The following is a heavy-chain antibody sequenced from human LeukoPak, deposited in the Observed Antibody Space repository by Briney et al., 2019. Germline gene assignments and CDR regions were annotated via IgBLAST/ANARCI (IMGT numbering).Heavy chain of an antibody. Sequence: GGSLRLTCAASGFTFSSYGMHWVRQAPGKGLEWVAFIRYDGRNKYYADSVKGRFTISRDNAKNSLYLQMNSLRAEDTAVYYCARETFYYDNTGHYYSAFEDYWGQGTLVTVSS. CDR2: IRYDGRNK. D-gene: IGHD3-22*01. J-gene: IGHJ4*02. CDR1: GFTFSSYG. CDR3: ARETFYYDNTGHYYSAFEDY. V-gene: IGHV3-30*02.